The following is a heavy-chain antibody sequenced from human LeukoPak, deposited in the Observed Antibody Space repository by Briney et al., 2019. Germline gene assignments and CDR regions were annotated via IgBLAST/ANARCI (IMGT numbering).Heavy chain of an antibody. D-gene: IGHD3-22*01. CDR3: AREGYYDSSGYYSPNFDY. Sequence: GGSLRLSCAASGFTFSSYSMNWVRQAPGKGLEWVSSISSSSSYIYYADSVKGRFTISRDNAKNSLYLQMNSLRAEDTAVYYCAREGYYDSSGYYSPNFDYWGQGTLVTVSS. J-gene: IGHJ4*02. V-gene: IGHV3-21*01. CDR2: ISSSSSYI. CDR1: GFTFSSYS.